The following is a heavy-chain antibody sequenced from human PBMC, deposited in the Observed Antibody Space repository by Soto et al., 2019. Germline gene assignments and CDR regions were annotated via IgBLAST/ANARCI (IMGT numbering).Heavy chain of an antibody. J-gene: IGHJ4*02. CDR2: VYYSGNT. CDR1: GGSISSGGSY. Sequence: SETLSLTCTVSGGSISSGGSYWGWIRQPPGKGLEWIGYVYYSGNTYFNPSLKSRVTLSVDTSKNQFSLNLSSVTAADTAVYYCVKYCSTTKCPFDYWGQGTLVTVSS. V-gene: IGHV4-30-4*01. CDR3: VKYCSTTKCPFDY. D-gene: IGHD2-2*01.